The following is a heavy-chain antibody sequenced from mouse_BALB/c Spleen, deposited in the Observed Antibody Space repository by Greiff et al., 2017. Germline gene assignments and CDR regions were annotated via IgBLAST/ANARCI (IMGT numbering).Heavy chain of an antibody. CDR2: INPYNDGT. J-gene: IGHJ3*01. V-gene: IGHV1-14*01. D-gene: IGHD3-1*01. Sequence: VQLQQSGPELVKPGASVKMSCKASGYTFTSYVMHWVKQKPGQGLEWIGYINPYNDGTKYNEKFKGKATLTSDKSSSTAYMELSSLTSEDSAVYYCARSRQLGLPAWFAYWGQGTLVTVSA. CDR1: GYTFTSYV. CDR3: ARSRQLGLPAWFAY.